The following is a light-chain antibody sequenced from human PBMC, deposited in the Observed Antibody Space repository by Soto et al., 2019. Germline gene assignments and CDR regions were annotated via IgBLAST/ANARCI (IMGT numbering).Light chain of an antibody. CDR1: QSVSNNY. V-gene: IGKV3-20*01. CDR2: GAS. Sequence: EIVLTQSPGTLSLSPGERATLSCRASQSVSNNYLAWYQQKPGQAPRLLIYGASSRATGIPDRFSGSGSGTDFTLTIRRLEPEDFAVYYCQKYGSSPITFGQGTKLEIK. J-gene: IGKJ2*01. CDR3: QKYGSSPIT.